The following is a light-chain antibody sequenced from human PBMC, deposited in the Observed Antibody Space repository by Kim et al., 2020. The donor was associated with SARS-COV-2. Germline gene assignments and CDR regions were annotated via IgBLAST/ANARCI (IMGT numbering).Light chain of an antibody. CDR3: SSYTTSNTFVM. J-gene: IGLJ3*02. V-gene: IGLV2-14*03. CDR1: SSDS. CDR2: DVS. Sequence: SGSAGQSITISCTGTSSDSVAWYQHSPGTAPKLIIYDVSRRPSGVSSRFSASKSGNTASLTISGLQAEDEADYHCSSYTTSNTFVMFGGGTQLTVL.